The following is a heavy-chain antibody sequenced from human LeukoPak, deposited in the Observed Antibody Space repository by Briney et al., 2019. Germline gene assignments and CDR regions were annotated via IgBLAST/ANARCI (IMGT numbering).Heavy chain of an antibody. V-gene: IGHV3-21*04. D-gene: IGHD3-3*01. CDR1: GFTFSSYS. Sequence: PGGSLRLSCAASGFTFSSYSMNWVRQAPGKGLEWVSSISSSSSYIYYADSVKGRFTISRDNAKNSLYLQMNSLRAEDTAVYYCARGPRFLEWLPTLNWFDPWGQGTLVTVSS. J-gene: IGHJ5*02. CDR3: ARGPRFLEWLPTLNWFDP. CDR2: ISSSSSYI.